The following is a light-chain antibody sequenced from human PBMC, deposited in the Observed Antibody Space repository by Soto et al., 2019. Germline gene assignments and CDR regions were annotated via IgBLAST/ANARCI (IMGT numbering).Light chain of an antibody. CDR1: QSVSNSF. Sequence: EILMTQSPATLSVSRGGRATLTCRASQSVSNSFLAWYQQKPGQAPRLLIYDASSRATGIPDRFSGSGSGTDFTLTVSRLEPEDFAMYYCQQYHWAPDTFGQGTRLEIK. J-gene: IGKJ5*01. V-gene: IGKV3-20*01. CDR3: QQYHWAPDT. CDR2: DAS.